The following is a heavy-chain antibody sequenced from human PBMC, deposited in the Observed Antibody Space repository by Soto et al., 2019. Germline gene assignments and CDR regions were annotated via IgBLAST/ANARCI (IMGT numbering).Heavy chain of an antibody. CDR1: GLVFTNAW. V-gene: IGHV3-15*07. Sequence: GGSLRLSCAASGLVFTNAWINWVRQAPGKGLEWVGRIKSTPLGATTDFAAPVRGRFGITRDDSKNTLYLQMNSLKTEDTGVYYCTTKGLWFSMDVWGQGTTVTVSS. CDR2: IKSTPLGATT. D-gene: IGHD3-10*01. J-gene: IGHJ6*02. CDR3: TTKGLWFSMDV.